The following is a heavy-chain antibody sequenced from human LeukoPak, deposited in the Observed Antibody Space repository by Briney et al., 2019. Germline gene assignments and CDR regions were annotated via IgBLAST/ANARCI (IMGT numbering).Heavy chain of an antibody. CDR3: ARLRRWFGEFNYYYYYMDV. Sequence: SVKVSCKASGFTFTSSAMQWVRQARGQRLEWIGWIVVGSGNTNYAQKFQERVTITRDMSTTTAYMELSSLRSEDTAVYYCARLRRWFGEFNYYYYYMDVWGKGTTVTISS. V-gene: IGHV1-58*02. D-gene: IGHD3-10*01. CDR2: IVVGSGNT. CDR1: GFTFTSSA. J-gene: IGHJ6*03.